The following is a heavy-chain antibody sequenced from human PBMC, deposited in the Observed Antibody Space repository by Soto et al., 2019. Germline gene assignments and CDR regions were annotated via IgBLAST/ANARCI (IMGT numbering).Heavy chain of an antibody. Sequence: ASVKVSCKASGYTFTSYYMHWVRQAPGQGLEWMGIINPSGGSTSYAQKFQGRVTMTRDTSTSTVYMELSSLRSEDTAVYYCARDEIAAAGNAPPPSKKTNYYYGMDVWGQGTTVTVSS. V-gene: IGHV1-46*01. J-gene: IGHJ6*02. CDR3: ARDEIAAAGNAPPPSKKTNYYYGMDV. CDR2: INPSGGST. CDR1: GYTFTSYY. D-gene: IGHD6-13*01.